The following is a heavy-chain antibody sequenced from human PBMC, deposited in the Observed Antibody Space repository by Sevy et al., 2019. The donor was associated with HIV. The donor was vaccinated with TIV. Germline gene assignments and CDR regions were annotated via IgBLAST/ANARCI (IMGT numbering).Heavy chain of an antibody. D-gene: IGHD2-2*02. CDR1: GDSINTYY. J-gene: IGHJ4*02. CDR2: VSHSGNT. Sequence: SETLSLTCTVSGDSINTYYWSWIRQPPGKGLEWIGYVSHSGNTNSNPSLKSRVSMSVETSTNQFSLKVKSVTAADTAVYYCARLRWDLVVVPGATPGCYFDSWGQGTLVTVSS. CDR3: ARLRWDLVVVPGATPGCYFDS. V-gene: IGHV4-59*08.